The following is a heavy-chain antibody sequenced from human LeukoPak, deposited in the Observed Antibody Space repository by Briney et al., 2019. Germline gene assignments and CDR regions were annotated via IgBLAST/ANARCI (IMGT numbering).Heavy chain of an antibody. D-gene: IGHD3-10*01. CDR3: ARTYGSGTYPGFYFDY. CDR1: GGSISSGGYS. CDR2: IYHSGST. V-gene: IGHV4-30-2*01. J-gene: IGHJ4*02. Sequence: PSETLSLTCAVSGGSISSGGYSWSWIRQPPGKGLEWIGYIYHSGSTYYNPSLKSRVTISVDRSKNQFSLKLSSVTAADTAVYYCARTYGSGTYPGFYFDYWGQGTLVTVSS.